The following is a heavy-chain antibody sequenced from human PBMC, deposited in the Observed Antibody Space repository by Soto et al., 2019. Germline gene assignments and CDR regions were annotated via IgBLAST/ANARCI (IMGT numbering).Heavy chain of an antibody. CDR3: ARNLRYDSAI. V-gene: IGHV4-34*01. Sequence: QVQLQQWGAGLLKPSETLSLTCAVYGGSFSGYYWTWIRQPPGKGLEWIGEINHSRTTNYNPSLKSRLTISLDTSKNQFYLRLTSVTAADTAVYFCARNLRYDSAIWGQGTMVTVPS. CDR2: INHSRTT. J-gene: IGHJ4*02. D-gene: IGHD3-16*01. CDR1: GGSFSGYY.